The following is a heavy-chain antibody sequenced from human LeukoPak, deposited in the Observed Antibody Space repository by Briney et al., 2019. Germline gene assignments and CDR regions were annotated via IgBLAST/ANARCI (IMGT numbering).Heavy chain of an antibody. CDR1: GFTFSSYS. V-gene: IGHV3-21*03. D-gene: IGHD5-18*01. CDR3: TTDYYSYGDDY. Sequence: GGSLRLSCAASGFTFSSYSMNWVRQAPGKGLEWVSSISSSSSYIYYADSVKGRFTISRDNAKNSLYLQMNSLKTEDTAVYYCTTDYYSYGDDYWGQGTLVTVSS. J-gene: IGHJ4*02. CDR2: ISSSSSYI.